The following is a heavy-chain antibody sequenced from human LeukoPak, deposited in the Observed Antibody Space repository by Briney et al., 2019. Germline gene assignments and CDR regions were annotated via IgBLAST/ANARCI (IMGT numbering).Heavy chain of an antibody. CDR3: ARPENVVVVPAATPAGFVNY. CDR2: ISYDGSNK. Sequence: PGGSLRLSCAASGFTFSSYAMHWVRQAPGKGLEWVAVISYDGSNKYYADSVKGRFTISRDNSKNTLYLQMNSLRAEDTAVYYCARPENVVVVPAATPAGFVNYWGQGTLVTVSS. V-gene: IGHV3-30-3*01. D-gene: IGHD2-2*01. J-gene: IGHJ4*02. CDR1: GFTFSSYA.